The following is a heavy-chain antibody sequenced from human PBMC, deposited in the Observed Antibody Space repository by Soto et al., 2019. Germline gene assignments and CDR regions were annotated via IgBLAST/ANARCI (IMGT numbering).Heavy chain of an antibody. Sequence: PSETLSLTCTVSGGSISSYYWSWIRQPPGKGLEWIGYIYYSGSTNYNPSLKSRVTISVDTSKNQFSLKLSSVTAADTAVYYFSSVGSEDSGSYYILRNWFDPWGQGTLVTVSS. D-gene: IGHD3-10*01. CDR3: SSVGSEDSGSYYILRNWFDP. V-gene: IGHV4-59*12. J-gene: IGHJ5*02. CDR2: IYYSGST. CDR1: GGSISSYY.